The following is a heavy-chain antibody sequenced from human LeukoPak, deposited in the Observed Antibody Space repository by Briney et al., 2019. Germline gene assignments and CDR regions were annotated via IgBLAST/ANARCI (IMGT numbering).Heavy chain of an antibody. V-gene: IGHV1-69*05. CDR2: IIPIFGTA. Sequence: GSSVKVSCKASGGTFSSYAISWVRQAPGQGLEWMGGIIPIFGTANYAQKFQGRVTITTDESTSTAYMELSSLRSEDTAVYYCAGDIVVVPAAHVDYYCYMDVWGKGTTVTVSS. CDR1: GGTFSSYA. D-gene: IGHD2-2*01. CDR3: AGDIVVVPAAHVDYYCYMDV. J-gene: IGHJ6*03.